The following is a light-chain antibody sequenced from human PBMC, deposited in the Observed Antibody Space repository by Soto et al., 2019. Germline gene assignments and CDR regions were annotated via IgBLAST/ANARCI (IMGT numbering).Light chain of an antibody. CDR1: SSDVDTHNY. V-gene: IGLV2-14*01. J-gene: IGLJ1*01. CDR2: DVR. CDR3: SSYTSSSTLV. Sequence: QSVLTQPASVSGSPGQSITISCSGISSDVDTHNYVSWYQQHPGKAPKFIIYDVRNRPSGVSNRFSGSKSGNTASLTISGLQAEDEADYYCSSYTSSSTLVFGTGTKVTVL.